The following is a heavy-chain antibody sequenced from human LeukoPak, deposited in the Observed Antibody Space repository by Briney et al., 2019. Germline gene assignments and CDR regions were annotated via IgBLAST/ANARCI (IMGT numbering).Heavy chain of an antibody. V-gene: IGHV5-51*01. CDR2: IYPGDSDT. Sequence: GESLKISCKGSGYSFTSYWIGWVRQMPGKGLEWMGIIYPGDSDTRYSPSFQGQVTISADKSISTAYLQWSSLKALDTAMYCCARAPDGYNPLNYFDYWGQGTLVTVSS. J-gene: IGHJ4*02. CDR3: ARAPDGYNPLNYFDY. CDR1: GYSFTSYW. D-gene: IGHD5-24*01.